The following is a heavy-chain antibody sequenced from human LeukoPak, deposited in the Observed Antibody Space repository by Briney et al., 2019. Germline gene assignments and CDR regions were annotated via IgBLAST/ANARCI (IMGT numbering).Heavy chain of an antibody. V-gene: IGHV4-4*09. CDR1: GVSINSHY. CDR2: ISGSGST. Sequence: PSETLSLTCTVSGVSINSHYLKWIRQPLGKGLESIGFISGSGSTNYNPSLKSRVTMSVDTSKSQFSLKLSSVTAADTAVYYCVVSPNQDFFDYWGQGTLVTVSS. J-gene: IGHJ4*02. CDR3: VVSPNQDFFDY.